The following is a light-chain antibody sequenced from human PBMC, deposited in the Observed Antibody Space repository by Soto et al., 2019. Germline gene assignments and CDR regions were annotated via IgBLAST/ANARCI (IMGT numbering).Light chain of an antibody. CDR1: QTISSNN. J-gene: IGKJ1*01. Sequence: IVLTQSPGTLSVSPGERATLSCRASQTISSNNLAWYQQKPGQAPSLLIYGTSSRATGIPDRLIGSGSGTDFTLTVSRLEPDDSAIYDCQQYGSWTFGQGTKVEI. CDR2: GTS. V-gene: IGKV3-20*01. CDR3: QQYGSWT.